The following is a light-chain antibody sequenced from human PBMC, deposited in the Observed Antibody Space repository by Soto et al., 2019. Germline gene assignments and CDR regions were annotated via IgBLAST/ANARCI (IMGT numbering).Light chain of an antibody. CDR1: QSVSSSY. CDR2: GAS. Sequence: EIVLKQSPGTLSLSPGERATLSCRASQSVSSSYLAWYQQKPGQAPRLLIYGASSRATGIPDRFSGSGPGTDFTLTISRLEPEDFAVYYCQQYGSSPPYTFGQGTKLEIK. CDR3: QQYGSSPPYT. J-gene: IGKJ2*01. V-gene: IGKV3-20*01.